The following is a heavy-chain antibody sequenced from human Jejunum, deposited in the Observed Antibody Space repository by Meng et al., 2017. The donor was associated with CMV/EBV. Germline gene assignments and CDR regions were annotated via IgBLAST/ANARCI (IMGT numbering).Heavy chain of an antibody. CDR2: ISLGNGQT. V-gene: IGHV1-18*04. J-gene: IGHJ4*02. CDR3: ARDVCGFDY. CDR1: VYTFTDHT. Sequence: VHLLQRGAEVNKLGVSVNSSCKTSVYTFTDHTIGWVRQALGQGLEWVGWISLGNGQTVYGHKVQGRVTVTTDTSTSTAYMELRSLRSDDTAMYYCARDVCGFDYWGQGTLVTVSS. D-gene: IGHD2-21*01.